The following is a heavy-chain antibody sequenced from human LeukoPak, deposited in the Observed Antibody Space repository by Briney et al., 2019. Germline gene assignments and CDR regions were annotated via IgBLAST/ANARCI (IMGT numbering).Heavy chain of an antibody. V-gene: IGHV1-46*01. J-gene: IGHJ4*02. D-gene: IGHD1-26*01. Sequence: ASVKVSCKASGYTFSNYYMHWVRQAPGQGLEWMGLINPSGGSTSYAQKFQGRVTMTRDTSTTTFYMDLSSLRSEDTAVYYCARGSSGCYYNYFDYWGQGTLVTVSS. CDR2: INPSGGST. CDR1: GYTFSNYY. CDR3: ARGSSGCYYNYFDY.